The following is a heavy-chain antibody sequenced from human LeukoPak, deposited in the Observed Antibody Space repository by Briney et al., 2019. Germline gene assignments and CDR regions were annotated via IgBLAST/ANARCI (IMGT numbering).Heavy chain of an antibody. D-gene: IGHD5-18*01. Sequence: SETLSLTCAVYGGSFSGYYWSWIRQPPGKGLEWIGEINHSGSTNYNPSLKSRVPISVDTSKNQFSLKLSSVTAADTAVYYCARRGYSYGLAFFDYWGQGTLVTVSS. CDR3: ARRGYSYGLAFFDY. CDR1: GGSFSGYY. J-gene: IGHJ4*02. V-gene: IGHV4-34*01. CDR2: INHSGST.